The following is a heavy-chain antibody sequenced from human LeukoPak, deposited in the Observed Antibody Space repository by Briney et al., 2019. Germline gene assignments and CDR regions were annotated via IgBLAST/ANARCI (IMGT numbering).Heavy chain of an antibody. V-gene: IGHV3-21*01. D-gene: IGHD6-19*01. CDR1: GFTFSSYS. CDR2: ISSSSSYI. Sequence: GGSLRLSCAASGFTFSSYSMNWVRQAPGKGLEWVSSISSSSSYIYYADSVKGRFTISRDNAKNSLYLQMNSLRAEDTAVYYCASRYSSGWYDAFGIWGQGTMVTVSS. J-gene: IGHJ3*02. CDR3: ASRYSSGWYDAFGI.